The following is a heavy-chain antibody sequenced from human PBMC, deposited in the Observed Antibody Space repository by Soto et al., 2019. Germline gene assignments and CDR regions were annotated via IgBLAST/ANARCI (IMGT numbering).Heavy chain of an antibody. Sequence: SETLSLTCTVYGGSLSTNDYYWGWIRQPPGRSLEWLGSVHYSGSTYDNPSLKSRVTISVNASKNQFSLRLTSVTAADTAVYYCAGQRFLEWSPNWFDPWGQGTLVTVSS. CDR1: GGSLSTNDYY. V-gene: IGHV4-39*01. J-gene: IGHJ5*02. CDR3: AGQRFLEWSPNWFDP. D-gene: IGHD3-3*01. CDR2: VHYSGST.